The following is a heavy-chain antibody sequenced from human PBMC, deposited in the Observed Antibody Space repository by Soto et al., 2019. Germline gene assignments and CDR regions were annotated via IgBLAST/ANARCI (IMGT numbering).Heavy chain of an antibody. CDR2: ITGTSVRT. Sequence: EVQLLESGGGLVQPGGSLRLSCAASGFTFSTYAMSWVRQAPGKGLEWVSGITGTSVRTSYADSVQGRFTISRDNSNNSLFLQMHGLRAEGLALYYCGKLRGWLGVGGKSGMAFDTRGPGNLGTVS. J-gene: IGHJ4*02. D-gene: IGHD3-10*01. CDR3: GKLRGWLGVGGKSGMAFDT. CDR1: GFTFSTYA. V-gene: IGHV3-23*01.